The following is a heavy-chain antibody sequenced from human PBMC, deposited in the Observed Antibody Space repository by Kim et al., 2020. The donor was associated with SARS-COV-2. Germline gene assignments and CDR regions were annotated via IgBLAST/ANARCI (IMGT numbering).Heavy chain of an antibody. D-gene: IGHD6-13*01. J-gene: IGHJ4*02. CDR1: GGSISSGGYS. CDR3: ASSSSGSWVFSH. CDR2: IYHSGST. V-gene: IGHV4-30-2*01. Sequence: SETLSLTCAVSGGSISSGGYSWSWIRQPPGKGLEWIGYIYHSGSTYYNPSLKSRVTISVDRSKNQFSLKLSSVTAADTAVYYCASSSSGSWVFSHWGQGTLVTVSS.